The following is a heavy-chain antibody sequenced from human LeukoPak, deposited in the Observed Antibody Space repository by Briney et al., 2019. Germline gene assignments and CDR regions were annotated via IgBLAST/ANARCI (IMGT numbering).Heavy chain of an antibody. Sequence: GGSLRLSCAASGFTFSSYGMHWVRQAPGKGLEWVAVIWYDGSNKYYADSVKGRFTISRDNSKNTLYLQMNSLRAEDTAVYYCARDRGSYNFYHYWGQGTLVTVSS. CDR3: ARDRGSYNFYHY. CDR2: IWYDGSNK. CDR1: GFTFSSYG. V-gene: IGHV3-33*01. D-gene: IGHD1-26*01. J-gene: IGHJ4*02.